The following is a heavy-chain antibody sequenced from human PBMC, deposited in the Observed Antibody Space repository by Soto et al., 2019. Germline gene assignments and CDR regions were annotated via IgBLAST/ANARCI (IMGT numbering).Heavy chain of an antibody. CDR3: ARKGLTGSREFDY. CDR2: IYYSGNT. CDR1: GFSINSGGYY. V-gene: IGHV4-31*03. D-gene: IGHD7-27*01. Sequence: SETLSLTCTFSGFSINSGGYYWSWIRQQPGKGLEWIGHIYYSGNTYYNPSLKSRVIISVDTSKNQFSLKLNSVTAADTAVYYCARKGLTGSREFDYWGQGTLVTVSS. J-gene: IGHJ4*02.